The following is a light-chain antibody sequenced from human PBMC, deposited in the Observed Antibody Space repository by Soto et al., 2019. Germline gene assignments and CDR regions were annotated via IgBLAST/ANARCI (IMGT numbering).Light chain of an antibody. Sequence: EMVLTQSPGTLSLSPGERATLSSRPIQSVSSGYLAWYQQKPGQAPRLLIYSASTRATGIPDRISGSGSGTDFTLTISRLETEDFAVYYCKQYGNSPRTFGKGTKVDIK. J-gene: IGKJ1*01. CDR3: KQYGNSPRT. CDR1: QSVSSGY. CDR2: SAS. V-gene: IGKV3-20*01.